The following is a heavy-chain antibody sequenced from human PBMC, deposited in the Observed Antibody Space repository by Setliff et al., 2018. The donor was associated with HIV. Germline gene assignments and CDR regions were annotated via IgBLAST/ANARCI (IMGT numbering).Heavy chain of an antibody. D-gene: IGHD3-10*01. CDR1: GYKFSINV. J-gene: IGHJ6*02. CDR3: ARGPAGESYGMDV. V-gene: IGHV1-18*01. CDR2: VSGYDSHA. Sequence: ASVKVSCKTSGYKFSINVINWVRQALGQGLEWMGWVSGYDSHANYAQKLQGRVTMTSDRSTTTAYMELKNLTSDDTAVYYCARGPAGESYGMDVWGQGTTVTVSS.